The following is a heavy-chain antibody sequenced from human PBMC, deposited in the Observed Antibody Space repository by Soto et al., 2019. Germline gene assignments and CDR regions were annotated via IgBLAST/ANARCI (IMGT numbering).Heavy chain of an antibody. CDR3: ARDLVQMTFFGVVPPGGGMDV. Sequence: QVQLVQSGAEVKKPGSSVKVSCKASGGTFSSYAISWVRQAPGQGLEWMGGIIPIFGTANYAQKFQGRVTITADESTSTAYMELSSLRSEDTAVYYCARDLVQMTFFGVVPPGGGMDVWGQGTTVTVSS. J-gene: IGHJ6*02. V-gene: IGHV1-69*01. CDR2: IIPIFGTA. D-gene: IGHD3-3*01. CDR1: GGTFSSYA.